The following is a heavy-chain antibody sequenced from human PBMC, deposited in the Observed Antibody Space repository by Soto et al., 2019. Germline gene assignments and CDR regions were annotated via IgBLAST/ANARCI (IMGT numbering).Heavy chain of an antibody. Sequence: SETLSLTCSVSGGSISSYYWSWIRQPPGKGLEWIGYIFYSGSTNQSPSLKSRVTISVDTSKNQLSLKLRSVTAADTAVYYCARTALGWFDPWGQGTLVTVSS. CDR2: IFYSGST. CDR3: ARTALGWFDP. J-gene: IGHJ5*02. V-gene: IGHV4-59*01. D-gene: IGHD2-21*02. CDR1: GGSISSYY.